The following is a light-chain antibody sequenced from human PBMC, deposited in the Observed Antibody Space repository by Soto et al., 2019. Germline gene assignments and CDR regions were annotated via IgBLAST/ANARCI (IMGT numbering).Light chain of an antibody. CDR3: ETWDSNIHWV. V-gene: IGLV4-60*02. CDR2: LEGSGSY. Sequence: QSVLTQSSSASASLGSSVKLTCTLSSGHSSYIIAWHQQQPGKAPRYLMKLEGSGSYNKGSGVPDRFSGSSSGADRYLTISNLQFEAEADYYCETWDSNIHWVFGGGTKLTVL. J-gene: IGLJ3*02. CDR1: SGHSSYI.